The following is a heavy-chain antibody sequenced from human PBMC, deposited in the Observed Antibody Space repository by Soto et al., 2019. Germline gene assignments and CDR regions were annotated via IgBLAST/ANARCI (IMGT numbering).Heavy chain of an antibody. V-gene: IGHV4-31*03. CDR1: GGSISSGGYY. CDR3: ARFSSYYYGSGSYLSSFDY. J-gene: IGHJ4*02. CDR2: IYYSGST. Sequence: SETLSLTCTVSGGSISSGGYYWSWIRQHPGKGLEWIGYIYYSGSTYYNPSLKSRVTISVDTSKNQFSLKLSSVTAADTAVYYCARFSSYYYGSGSYLSSFDYWGQGTLVTVSS. D-gene: IGHD3-10*01.